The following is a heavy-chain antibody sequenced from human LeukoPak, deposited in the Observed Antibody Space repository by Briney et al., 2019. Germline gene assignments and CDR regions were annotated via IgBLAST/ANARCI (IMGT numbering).Heavy chain of an antibody. CDR3: AKGIGYYYDTRSDFDY. CDR1: GFTFSSYG. V-gene: IGHV3-30*18. D-gene: IGHD3-22*01. CDR2: ISYDGSNK. J-gene: IGHJ4*02. Sequence: PGRSLRLSCAASGFTFSSYGMHWVRQAPGKGLEWVAVISYDGSNKYYADSVKGRFTISGDNSKNPLYLQMNSLRAEDTAVYYCAKGIGYYYDTRSDFDYWGQGTLVTVSS.